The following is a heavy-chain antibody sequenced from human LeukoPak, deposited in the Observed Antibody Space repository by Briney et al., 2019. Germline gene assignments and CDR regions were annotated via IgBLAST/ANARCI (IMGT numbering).Heavy chain of an antibody. D-gene: IGHD3-9*01. J-gene: IGHJ4*02. CDR1: GFTFTSSA. CDR3: ARTLPTYYDILTGPENFDY. V-gene: IGHV1-58*02. CDR2: IVVGSGNT. Sequence: SVKVSCKASGFTFTSSAMQWVRQARGQRLEWIGWIVVGSGNTNYAQKFQERVTITRDMSTSTAYMELSSLRSEDTAVYYCARTLPTYYDILTGPENFDYWGQGTLVTVSS.